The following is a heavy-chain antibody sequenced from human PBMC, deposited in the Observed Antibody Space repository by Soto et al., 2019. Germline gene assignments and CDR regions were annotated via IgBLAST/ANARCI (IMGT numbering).Heavy chain of an antibody. CDR3: ARGPEYCSGGSCYPALVDWFDP. J-gene: IGHJ5*02. CDR2: INPSGGST. D-gene: IGHD2-15*01. V-gene: IGHV1-46*01. Sequence: GASVKVSCKASGYTFTSYYMHWVRQAPGQGLEWMGIINPSGGSTSYAQKFQGRVTMTRDTSTSTVFMELSSLGSEDTAVYYCARGPEYCSGGSCYPALVDWFDPWGQGTLVTVSS. CDR1: GYTFTSYY.